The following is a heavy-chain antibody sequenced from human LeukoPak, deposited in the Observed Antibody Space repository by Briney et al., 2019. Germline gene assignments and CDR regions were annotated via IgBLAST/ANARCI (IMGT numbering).Heavy chain of an antibody. CDR1: GFTLSIYW. V-gene: IGHV3-7*01. CDR3: ARDKARGLGYSYSKSGNYFDY. D-gene: IGHD5-18*01. Sequence: TGRSLRLSRAASGFTLSIYWTSSVPPAPGRGRERGANKKQDGRAKYSTDPVKGRYTISRDNGKNSLYLQMNSLRAEDTGVYSCARDKARGLGYSYSKSGNYFDYWGQGTLVTVSS. CDR2: KKQDGRAK. J-gene: IGHJ4*02.